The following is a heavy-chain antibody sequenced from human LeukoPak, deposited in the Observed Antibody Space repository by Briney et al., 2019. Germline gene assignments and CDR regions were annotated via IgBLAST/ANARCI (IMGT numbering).Heavy chain of an antibody. V-gene: IGHV4-59*12. D-gene: IGHD1-26*01. CDR1: GGSIRSYY. CDR3: ARGEDYFDY. J-gene: IGHJ4*02. Sequence: PSETLSLTCTVSGGSIRSYYWSWIRQPPGKGLEWIGYIYYSGSTYYNPSLKSRVTISVDRSKNQFSLKLSSVTAADTAVYYCARGEDYFDYWGQGTLVTVSS. CDR2: IYYSGST.